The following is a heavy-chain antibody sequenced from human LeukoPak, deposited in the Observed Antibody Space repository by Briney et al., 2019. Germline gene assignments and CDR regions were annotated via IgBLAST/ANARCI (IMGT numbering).Heavy chain of an antibody. CDR1: GFTFSSYA. CDR3: AKDSTSSLFRAYYYYMDV. D-gene: IGHD6-6*01. Sequence: GGSLRLSWAASGFTFSSYAMSWVRKAPGKGLDWVSAISGSGGSTYYADSVKGRFSISRDNSKNTLYLQMNSLRAEVTAVYYCAKDSTSSLFRAYYYYMDVWGKGTTVTVSS. V-gene: IGHV3-23*01. J-gene: IGHJ6*03. CDR2: ISGSGGST.